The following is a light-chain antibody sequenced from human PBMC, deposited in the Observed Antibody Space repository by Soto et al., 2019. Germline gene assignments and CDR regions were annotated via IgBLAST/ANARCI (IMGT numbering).Light chain of an antibody. V-gene: IGLV2-18*02. CDR1: SSDVGSNNR. Sequence: QSALTQPPSVSGSPGQSVAISCCGSSSDVGSNNRVSWYQQSPGTAPKLMIYDVTNRPSGVPDRFSGSKSGNTASLTISGLQAEDEADYYCSSFTTSSTYVFGTGTKLTVL. J-gene: IGLJ1*01. CDR2: DVT. CDR3: SSFTTSSTYV.